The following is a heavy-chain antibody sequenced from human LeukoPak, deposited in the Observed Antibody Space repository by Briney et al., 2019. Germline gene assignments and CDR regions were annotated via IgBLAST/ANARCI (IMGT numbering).Heavy chain of an antibody. CDR1: GFTVSDSY. CDR2: IYSDGDI. Sequence: GGSLRLSCAASGFTVSDSYMSWVRQAAGKGLEWVSVIYSDGDIYYADSVKGRFTISRDNFKNTLYLQMNSLRAEDTAVYYCAKMGRYCSGGSCYLEPNWFDPWGQGTLVTVSS. D-gene: IGHD2-15*01. V-gene: IGHV3-53*01. J-gene: IGHJ5*02. CDR3: AKMGRYCSGGSCYLEPNWFDP.